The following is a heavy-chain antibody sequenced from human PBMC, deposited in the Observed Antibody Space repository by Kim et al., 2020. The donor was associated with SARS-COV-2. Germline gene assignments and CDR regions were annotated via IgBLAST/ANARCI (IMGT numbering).Heavy chain of an antibody. J-gene: IGHJ4*02. CDR2: TAYDGVET. D-gene: IGHD2-15*01. CDR3: ARPSTVVGVGAPGYFDS. V-gene: IGHV3-30*03. CDR1: GFTFSNFG. Sequence: GGSLRLSCVGSGFTFSNFGMPWVRRAPGKGLEWLAVTAYDGVETFYAGSVAGRFFISRDNSKNTLYLQINSLRHEDTAVYYCARPSTVVGVGAPGYFDSWGQGTPVTVSS.